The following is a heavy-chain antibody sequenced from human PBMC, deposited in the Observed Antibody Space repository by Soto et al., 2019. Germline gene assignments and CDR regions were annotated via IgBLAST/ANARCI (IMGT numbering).Heavy chain of an antibody. J-gene: IGHJ4*01. D-gene: IGHD3-10*01. CDR2: ISGSGGST. CDR3: AKDPGSSRLSYFDY. CDR1: GFTFSSYA. Sequence: GGSLRLSCAASGFTFSSYAMSWVRQAPGKGLEWVSAISGSGGSTYYADSVKGRITISRDNSKNTLYLQMNSLRAEDTAEYYCAKDPGSSRLSYFDYWGHGTLVTVSS. V-gene: IGHV3-23*01.